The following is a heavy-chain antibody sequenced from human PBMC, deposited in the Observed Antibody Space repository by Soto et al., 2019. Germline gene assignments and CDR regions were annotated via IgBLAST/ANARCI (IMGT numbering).Heavy chain of an antibody. CDR2: ISSSSDHI. J-gene: IGHJ4*02. V-gene: IGHV3-21*01. CDR1: GFTFSIYS. CDR3: ARENLPGFTGSYLPDL. D-gene: IGHD1-26*01. Sequence: EVQLVASGGGLVKPGGSLRLSCAASGFTFSIYSMNWFRQAPGKGLEWVSCISSSSDHIYYGDSVKGRFTISRDHAENALYLQMNRLRVEDTAVYYWARENLPGFTGSYLPDLWGQGNLVTVAS.